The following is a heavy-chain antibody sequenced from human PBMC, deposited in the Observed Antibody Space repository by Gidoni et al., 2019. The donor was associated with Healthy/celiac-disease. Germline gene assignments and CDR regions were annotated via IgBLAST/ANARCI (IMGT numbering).Heavy chain of an antibody. Sequence: QVQLVQSGAEVKKPGASVKVSCKASGYTFTSYAMHWVRQAPGQRLEWMGWINAGNGNTKYSQKFQGRVTITRDTSASTAYMELGSLRSEDTAVYYCARGGGGRSSWVDYWGQGTLVTVSS. D-gene: IGHD6-13*01. J-gene: IGHJ4*02. V-gene: IGHV1-3*01. CDR1: GYTFTSYA. CDR3: ARGGGGRSSWVDY. CDR2: INAGNGNT.